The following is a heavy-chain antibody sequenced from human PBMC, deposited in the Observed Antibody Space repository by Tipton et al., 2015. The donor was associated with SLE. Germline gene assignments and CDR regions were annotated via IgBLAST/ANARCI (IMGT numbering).Heavy chain of an antibody. CDR3: ARPRSRGSYDI. CDR2: IYYSGST. D-gene: IGHD3-10*01. CDR1: AGSISSGNYY. V-gene: IGHV4-61*01. Sequence: TLSLTCTVSAGSISSGNYYWSWIRQPPGKGLEWIGDIYYSGSTNYNPSLKSRVTISVDTSNNQFSLKLSSVTAADTAVYYCARPRSRGSYDIWGRGTMVTVSS. J-gene: IGHJ3*02.